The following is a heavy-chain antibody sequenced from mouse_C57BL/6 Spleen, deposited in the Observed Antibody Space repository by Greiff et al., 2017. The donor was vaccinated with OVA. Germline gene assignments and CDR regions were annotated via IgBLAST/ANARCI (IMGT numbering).Heavy chain of an antibody. CDR1: GYTFTSYW. D-gene: IGHD2-4*01. CDR3: ASRLKVPYEYDEGMDY. V-gene: IGHV1-55*01. J-gene: IGHJ4*01. Sequence: VQLQQPGAELVKPGASVKMSCKASGYTFTSYWITWVKQRPGQGLEWIGDIYPGSGSTNYNEKFKSKATLTVDTSCSTAYMQHSSLTYEDTAVYYCASRLKVPYEYDEGMDYWGQGTSVTVSA. CDR2: IYPGSGST.